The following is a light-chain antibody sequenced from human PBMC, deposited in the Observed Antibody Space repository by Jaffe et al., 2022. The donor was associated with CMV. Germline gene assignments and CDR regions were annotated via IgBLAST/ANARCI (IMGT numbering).Light chain of an antibody. J-gene: IGKJ1*01. CDR1: QTIKNY. CDR2: AAS. Sequence: DIQMTQSPSSLSASVGDRVTITCRASQTIKNYLNWYQQKPGKAPNLLIYAASSLQSGVPSRFSGGGSGTDFTLTITTLQPEDFAVYYCQQSYSTWWTFGQGTRVEIK. V-gene: IGKV1-39*01. CDR3: QQSYSTWWT.